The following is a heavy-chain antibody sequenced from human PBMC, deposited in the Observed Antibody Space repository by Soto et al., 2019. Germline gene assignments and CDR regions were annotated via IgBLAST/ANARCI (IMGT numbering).Heavy chain of an antibody. J-gene: IGHJ4*02. CDR3: ARDGYTSGYYYFDY. CDR2: INYSGST. D-gene: IGHD3-3*01. Sequence: QVQLQESGPGLVKPSETLSLTGTVSGGSVSSGSYYWTWMRQPTGKGLEWIGYINYSGSTSYNPSLKGRVAISVHTSKKQFSLKVSSVTAADTAVYYCARDGYTSGYYYFDYWGQGTLVTVSS. CDR1: GGSVSSGSYY. V-gene: IGHV4-61*01.